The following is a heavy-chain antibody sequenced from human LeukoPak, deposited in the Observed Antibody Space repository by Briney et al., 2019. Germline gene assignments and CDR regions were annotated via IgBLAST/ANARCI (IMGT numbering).Heavy chain of an antibody. V-gene: IGHV4-34*01. Sequence: SETLSLTCAVYGGSFSGYYWSWIRQPPGKGLEWIGEINHSGSTNYNPSLKSRVTISVDTSKNQFSLKLSSVTAADTAVYYCARDAAAGTGAGPPTSNNWFDPWGQGTLVTVSS. CDR1: GGSFSGYY. CDR3: ARDAAAGTGAGPPTSNNWFDP. CDR2: INHSGST. D-gene: IGHD6-13*01. J-gene: IGHJ5*02.